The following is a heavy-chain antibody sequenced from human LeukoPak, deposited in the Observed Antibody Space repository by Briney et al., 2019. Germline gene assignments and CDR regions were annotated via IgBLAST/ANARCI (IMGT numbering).Heavy chain of an antibody. CDR2: INHSGST. CDR3: ARVAGNSGWKYFEY. Sequence: PSETLSLTCAVYGGSFSGYYWSWIRQPPGKGLEWIGEINHSGSTNYNPSLKSRVTISVDTSKNQFSLKLSSVTAADTAVYYCARVAGNSGWKYFEYWGQGTLVTVSS. D-gene: IGHD5-12*01. J-gene: IGHJ4*02. CDR1: GGSFSGYY. V-gene: IGHV4-34*01.